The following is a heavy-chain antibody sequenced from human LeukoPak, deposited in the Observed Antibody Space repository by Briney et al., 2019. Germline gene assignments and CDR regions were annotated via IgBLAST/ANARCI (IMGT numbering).Heavy chain of an antibody. V-gene: IGHV3-30*03. CDR3: ARACGYSYGFGLQGRCSGGAFDI. J-gene: IGHJ3*02. CDR1: GFTFSSYG. CDR2: ISYDGSNK. D-gene: IGHD5-18*01. Sequence: PGGSLRLSCAASGFTFSSYGMHWVRQAPGKGLEWAAVISYDGSNKYYADSVKGRFTISRDNSKNTLYLQMGSLRAEDMAVYYCARACGYSYGFGLQGRCSGGAFDIWGQRTMVTVSS.